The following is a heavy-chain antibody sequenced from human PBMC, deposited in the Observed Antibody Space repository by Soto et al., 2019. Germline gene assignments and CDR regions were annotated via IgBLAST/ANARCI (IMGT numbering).Heavy chain of an antibody. CDR3: SRRAPEGFDP. Sequence: SETLSLTCTVSGGSFGSSAYYWGWIRRAPGKGLEWIGSINSSGSTFSNPSLKSRVTLSVDTSKNQFSLKLTSVTAADTALYYCSRRAPEGFDPWGRGTLVTVSS. CDR2: INSSGST. J-gene: IGHJ5*02. CDR1: GGSFGSSAYY. V-gene: IGHV4-39*01.